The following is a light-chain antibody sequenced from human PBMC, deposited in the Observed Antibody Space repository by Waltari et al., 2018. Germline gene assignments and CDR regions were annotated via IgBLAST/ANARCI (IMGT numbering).Light chain of an antibody. J-gene: IGLJ2*01. V-gene: IGLV1-44*01. CDR3: ATWDDSLNGL. CDR1: SSNIGSKS. CDR2: SNN. Sequence: QSVLTQPPSVSGTPGQRVSISCSGSSSNIGSKSVNWYQQVPGTAPKLLIYSNNQRPSGLPDRCSGSKSGTSASLAISGLQSEDEADYYCATWDDSLNGLFGGGTKLTVL.